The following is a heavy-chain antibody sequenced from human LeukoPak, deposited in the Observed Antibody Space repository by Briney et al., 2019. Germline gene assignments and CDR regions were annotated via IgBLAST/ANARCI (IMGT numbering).Heavy chain of an antibody. CDR2: MYSSGST. CDR3: ARDETYSSGYDH. D-gene: IGHD3-22*01. V-gene: IGHV4-39*07. Sequence: PSETLSLTCTVSGGSISSSSYYWGWIRQPPGKGLEWIGSMYSSGSTSYNSSLKSRVTISVDTAKNLFSLNLSSVTAADTALYYCARDETYSSGYDHWGLGTLVTVSS. CDR1: GGSISSSSYY. J-gene: IGHJ4*02.